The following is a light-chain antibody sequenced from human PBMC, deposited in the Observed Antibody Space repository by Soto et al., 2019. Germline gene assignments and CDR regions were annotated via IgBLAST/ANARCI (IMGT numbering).Light chain of an antibody. Sequence: QPVLTQSPSASASLGASVKLTCTLSSGHSSYAIAWHQQQPEKGPRYLMKLNSDGSHSKGDGIPDRFSGSSSGAERYLTISSLQSEDEADYYCQTWGTGVVVFSGGTQLTVL. J-gene: IGLJ2*01. CDR2: LNSDGSH. CDR1: SGHSSYA. CDR3: QTWGTGVVV. V-gene: IGLV4-69*01.